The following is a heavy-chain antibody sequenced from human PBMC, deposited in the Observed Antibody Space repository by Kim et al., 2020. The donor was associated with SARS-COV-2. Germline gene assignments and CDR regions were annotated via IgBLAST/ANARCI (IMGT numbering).Heavy chain of an antibody. CDR1: GGSISSGGYY. Sequence: SETLSLTCTVSGGSISSGGYYWSWIRQHPGKGLEWIGYIYYSGSTYYNPSLKSRVTISVDTSKNQFSLKLSSVTAADTAVYYCARCRVGRGYNGYEFPCYCDDWDQQTLVTVS. V-gene: IGHV4-31*03. CDR2: IYYSGST. D-gene: IGHD5-12*01. CDR3: ARCRVGRGYNGYEFPCYCDD. J-gene: IGHJ4*02.